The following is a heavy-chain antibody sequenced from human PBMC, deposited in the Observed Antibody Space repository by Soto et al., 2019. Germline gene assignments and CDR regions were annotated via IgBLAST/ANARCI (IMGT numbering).Heavy chain of an antibody. D-gene: IGHD6-19*01. Sequence: PSETLSLTCPVSGGSISSYYWSWIRQPPGKGLEWIGYIYYSGSTNYNPSLKSRVTISVDTSKNQFSLKLSSVTAADTAVYYCAGLNSSGWYVGPDSFDYWGQGTLVTVSS. CDR1: GGSISSYY. CDR2: IYYSGST. J-gene: IGHJ4*02. CDR3: AGLNSSGWYVGPDSFDY. V-gene: IGHV4-59*01.